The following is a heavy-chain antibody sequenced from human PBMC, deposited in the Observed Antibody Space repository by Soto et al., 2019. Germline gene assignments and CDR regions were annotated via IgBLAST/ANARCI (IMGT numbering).Heavy chain of an antibody. D-gene: IGHD2-15*01. CDR1: GFTFSSYW. Sequence: PGGSLRLSCAASGFTFSSYWMHWVRQAPGKGLVWVSRINSDGSSTSYADSVKGRFTISGDNAKNTLYLQMNSLRAEDTAVYYCARPTSLGGNPFDYWGQGTLVTVSS. J-gene: IGHJ4*02. V-gene: IGHV3-74*01. CDR2: INSDGSST. CDR3: ARPTSLGGNPFDY.